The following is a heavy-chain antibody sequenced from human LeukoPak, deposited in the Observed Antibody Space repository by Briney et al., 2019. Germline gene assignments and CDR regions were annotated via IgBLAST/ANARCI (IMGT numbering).Heavy chain of an antibody. V-gene: IGHV4-34*01. D-gene: IGHD3-3*01. J-gene: IGHJ4*02. CDR3: ARQTGAGLFILP. CDR2: IYYSGST. CDR1: GGSFSGYY. Sequence: SETLSLTCAVYGGSFSGYYWSWIRQPPGKGLEWIGSIYYSGSTYYNPSLKSRVTISVDTSKNQFSLILTSVTAADTAVYYCARQTGAGLFILPGGQGTLVTVSS.